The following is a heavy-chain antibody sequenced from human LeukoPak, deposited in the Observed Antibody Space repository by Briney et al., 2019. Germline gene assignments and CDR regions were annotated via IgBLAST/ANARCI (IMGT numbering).Heavy chain of an antibody. Sequence: GGSLRLSCAASGFTFSSYELNWVRQPPGKGLEWVSSIFPSGGEIHYADSVRGRFTISRDNSKSTLSLQMNSLRAEDTAIYYCATYRQVLLPFESWGQGTLVTVSS. J-gene: IGHJ4*02. CDR1: GFTFSSYE. V-gene: IGHV3-23*01. CDR3: ATYRQVLLPFES. CDR2: IFPSGGEI. D-gene: IGHD2-8*02.